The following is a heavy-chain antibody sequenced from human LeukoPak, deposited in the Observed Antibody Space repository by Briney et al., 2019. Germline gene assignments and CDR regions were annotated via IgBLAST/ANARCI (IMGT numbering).Heavy chain of an antibody. J-gene: IGHJ5*02. Sequence: SETLSLTCTVSGYSISSGYYWGWIRQPPGKGLEWIGSIYHSGSTCYNPSLKSRVTISVDTSKNQFSLNLNSVSAADTAVYYCARDLFGFAATYNWFDPWGQGTLVTVSS. CDR1: GYSISSGYY. D-gene: IGHD3-10*02. V-gene: IGHV4-38-2*02. CDR2: IYHSGST. CDR3: ARDLFGFAATYNWFDP.